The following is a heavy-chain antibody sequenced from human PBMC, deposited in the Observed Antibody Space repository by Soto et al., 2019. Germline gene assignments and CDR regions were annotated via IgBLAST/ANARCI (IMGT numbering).Heavy chain of an antibody. J-gene: IGHJ2*01. CDR3: ARITTYYYDSSGYSWYFDL. D-gene: IGHD3-22*01. Sequence: QVQLVQSGAEVKKPGSSVKVSCKASGGTFSSYAISWVRQAPGQGLEWMGGIIPIFGTANYAQKFQGRVKITADESTSTAYMELSSLRSEDTAVYYCARITTYYYDSSGYSWYFDLWGRGTLVTVSS. CDR2: IIPIFGTA. CDR1: GGTFSSYA. V-gene: IGHV1-69*01.